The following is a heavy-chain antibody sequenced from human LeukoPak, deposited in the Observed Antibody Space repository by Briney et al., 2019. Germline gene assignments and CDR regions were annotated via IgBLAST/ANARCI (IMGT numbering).Heavy chain of an antibody. D-gene: IGHD3-9*01. V-gene: IGHV3-30*03. CDR2: ISYDGSNK. J-gene: IGHJ5*02. Sequence: GGSLRLSCAASGFTFSSYGMHWVRQAPGKGLEWVAVISYDGSNKYYADSVKGRFTISRDNSKNTLYLQMNSLRAEDTAVYYCARDGDTGWFDPWGQGTLVTVSS. CDR1: GFTFSSYG. CDR3: ARDGDTGWFDP.